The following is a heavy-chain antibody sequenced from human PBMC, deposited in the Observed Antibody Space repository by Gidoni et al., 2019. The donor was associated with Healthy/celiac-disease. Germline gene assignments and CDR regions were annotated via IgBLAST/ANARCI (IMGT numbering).Heavy chain of an antibody. J-gene: IGHJ4*02. D-gene: IGHD6-19*01. CDR3: AIQWLDYYFDY. V-gene: IGHV3-30*04. CDR2: ISYDGSNK. CDR1: GFTFSSYA. Sequence: QVQLVESGGGVVQPGRSLRLSCAASGFTFSSYAMHWVRQAPGKGLEWVAVISYDGSNKYYADSVKGRFTISRDNSKNTLYLQMNSLRAEDTAVYYCAIQWLDYYFDYWGQGTLVTVSS.